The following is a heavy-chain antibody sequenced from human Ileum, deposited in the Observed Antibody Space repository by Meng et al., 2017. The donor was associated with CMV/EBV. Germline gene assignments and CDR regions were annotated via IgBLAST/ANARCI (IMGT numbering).Heavy chain of an antibody. Sequence: SLKISCAASGFTFDDYAMHWVRQAPGKGLEWVSGISWNSGSIGYADSVKGRFTISRDNAKNSLYLQMNSLRAEDTALYYCAKGSRHIVVVPAASSYYYGMDVWGQGTTVNVSS. D-gene: IGHD2-2*01. V-gene: IGHV3-9*01. CDR2: ISWNSGSI. CDR1: GFTFDDYA. CDR3: AKGSRHIVVVPAASSYYYGMDV. J-gene: IGHJ6*02.